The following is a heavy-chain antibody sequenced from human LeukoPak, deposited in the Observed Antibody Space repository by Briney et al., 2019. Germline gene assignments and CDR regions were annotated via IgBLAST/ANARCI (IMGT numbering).Heavy chain of an antibody. Sequence: ASVNVSFKPSVYTFTSYGISWVRQAPGKGLGWMGWISAYNGNTNYAQSLQDRVTMTADTSTSTAYMELRSLRSDDTAVYYCARDQGYYDSSGFDYWGQGTLVTVSS. J-gene: IGHJ4*02. D-gene: IGHD3-22*01. V-gene: IGHV1-18*01. CDR3: ARDQGYYDSSGFDY. CDR1: VYTFTSYG. CDR2: ISAYNGNT.